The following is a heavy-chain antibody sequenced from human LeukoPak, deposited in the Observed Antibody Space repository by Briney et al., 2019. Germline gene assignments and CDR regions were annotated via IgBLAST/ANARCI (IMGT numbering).Heavy chain of an antibody. J-gene: IGHJ4*02. CDR2: IYHSGST. CDR3: ARLSVTYVDY. Sequence: PSQTLSLTCAVPGGSISSGGYSWSWIRQPPGEGLEWIGYIYHSGSTYYNPSLKSRVTISVDRSKNQFSLKLSSVTAADTAVYYCARLSVTYVDYWGQGTLVTVSS. V-gene: IGHV4-30-2*01. D-gene: IGHD3-16*02. CDR1: GGSISSGGYS.